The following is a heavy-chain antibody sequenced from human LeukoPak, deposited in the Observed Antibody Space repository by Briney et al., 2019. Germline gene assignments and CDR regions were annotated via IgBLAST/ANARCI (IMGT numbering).Heavy chain of an antibody. D-gene: IGHD6-13*01. CDR2: IKQDGSEK. V-gene: IGHV3-7*01. CDR3: ARDSSSWPPVNLFSDY. J-gene: IGHJ4*02. Sequence: GVSLRLSCAASGFTFSSYWMSWVRQAPGKGLKWVANIKQDGSEKYYVDSVKGRFTISRDNAKNSLYLQMNSLRAEDTAAYYCARDSSSWPPVNLFSDYWGQGTLVTVSS. CDR1: GFTFSSYW.